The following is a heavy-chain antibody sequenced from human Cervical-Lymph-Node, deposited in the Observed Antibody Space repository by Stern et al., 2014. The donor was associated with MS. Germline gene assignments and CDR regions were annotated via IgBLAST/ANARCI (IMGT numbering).Heavy chain of an antibody. CDR2: INPDGSQK. CDR3: AREYN. CDR1: GVTFSRYW. J-gene: IGHJ4*02. D-gene: IGHD5-24*01. Sequence: VQLMQSGGGLVQPGGSLTLSCVASGVTFSRYWMSWVRQTPGKGLECVASINPDGSQKNYVDSVKGRFTISRDNAKNSLYLQMNTLRAEDTAIYYCAREYNWGQGTLVTVSS. V-gene: IGHV3-7*01.